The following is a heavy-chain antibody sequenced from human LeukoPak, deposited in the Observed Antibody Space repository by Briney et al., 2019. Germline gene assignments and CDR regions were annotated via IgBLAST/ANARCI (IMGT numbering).Heavy chain of an antibody. CDR2: IDHTGST. CDR3: ARDSYYYDSSGYADY. J-gene: IGHJ4*02. V-gene: IGHV4-59*11. D-gene: IGHD3-22*01. Sequence: SETLSLTCSVSGDSISMHYWSWIRQPPGKGLEWIGYIDHTGSTNYNPSLNSRVTISRDMSKNHFSLELSSVTAADTAVYYCARDSYYYDSSGYADYWGQGTLVTVSS. CDR1: GDSISMHY.